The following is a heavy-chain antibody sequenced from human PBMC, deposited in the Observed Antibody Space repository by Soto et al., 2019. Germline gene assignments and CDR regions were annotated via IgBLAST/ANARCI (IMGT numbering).Heavy chain of an antibody. CDR3: VRGHDSGTCLLGY. CDR1: GFTFSSSG. CDR2: IDRGGVYT. D-gene: IGHD3-10*01. V-gene: IGHV3-23*01. Sequence: GGSLRLSCAASGFTFSSSGMSWVRQAPGKGLEWVSAIDRGGVYTNYADSVKGRVTISRDNSKNMLFLQMSSLRAEDTAVYYCVRGHDSGTCLLGYRGQGILVTVSS. J-gene: IGHJ4*02.